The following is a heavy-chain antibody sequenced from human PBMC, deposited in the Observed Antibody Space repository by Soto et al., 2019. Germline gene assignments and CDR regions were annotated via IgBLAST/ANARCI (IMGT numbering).Heavy chain of an antibody. CDR2: ISSSSSYI. V-gene: IGHV3-21*01. CDR1: GFTFSSYS. J-gene: IGHJ4*02. CDR3: ARDGATGTTHPPVDY. Sequence: PGGSLRLSCAASGFTFSSYSMNWVRQAPGKGLEWVSSISSSSSYIYYADSVKGRFTISRDNAKNSLYLQMNSLRAEDTAVYYCARDGATGTTHPPVDYWGQGTLVTVSS. D-gene: IGHD1-7*01.